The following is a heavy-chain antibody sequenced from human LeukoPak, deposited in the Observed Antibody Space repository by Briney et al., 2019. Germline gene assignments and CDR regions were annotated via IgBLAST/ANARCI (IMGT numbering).Heavy chain of an antibody. V-gene: IGHV3-23*01. CDR1: GFTFSSYV. Sequence: PGGSLRLSCAASGFTFSSYVMSWVRQAPGKGLEWVSAISGTGLSTYYADSVKGRFTISRDNSRNTLYLQMNSLRAEDTAVYYCARGNSDYYLDYWGQGILVTVSS. J-gene: IGHJ4*02. D-gene: IGHD3-22*01. CDR3: ARGNSDYYLDY. CDR2: ISGTGLST.